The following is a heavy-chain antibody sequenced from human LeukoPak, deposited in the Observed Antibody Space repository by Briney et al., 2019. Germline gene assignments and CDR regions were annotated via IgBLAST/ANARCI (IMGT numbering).Heavy chain of an antibody. J-gene: IGHJ4*02. CDR2: IYTSGTT. CDR3: ARTSPRVATFDY. V-gene: IGHV4-4*07. Sequence: SETLSLTCAVSGGSISSYYWSWIRQPAGKGLEWIGRIYTSGTTNYNPSLKSRVTMSVDTSKNQFSLNLNSVTAADTAVYYCARTSPRVATFDYWGQGTLVTVSS. CDR1: GGSISSYY. D-gene: IGHD2-15*01.